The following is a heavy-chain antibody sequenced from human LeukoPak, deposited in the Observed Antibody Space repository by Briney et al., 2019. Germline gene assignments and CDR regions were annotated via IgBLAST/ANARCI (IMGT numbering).Heavy chain of an antibody. CDR1: GGSISSYY. Sequence: PSETLSLTCTVSGGSISSYYWSWIRQPAGKGLEWIGRIYTSGSTNYNPSLKSRATMSVDTSKNQFSLKLSSVTAADTAVYYCAGCSSTSCYNWFDPWGQGTLVTVSS. J-gene: IGHJ5*02. D-gene: IGHD2-2*01. CDR2: IYTSGST. V-gene: IGHV4-4*07. CDR3: AGCSSTSCYNWFDP.